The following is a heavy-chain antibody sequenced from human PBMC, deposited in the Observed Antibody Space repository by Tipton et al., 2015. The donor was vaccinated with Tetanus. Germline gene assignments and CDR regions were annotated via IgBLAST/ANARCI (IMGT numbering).Heavy chain of an antibody. Sequence: TLSLTCTVSGGSVSSYYWTWFRQPPGKRLEWIGFVSSSGNSNYSPPLTGRVSISVDTSKNQFSLRLNSVTAVDTAVYYCAKSDRVTRTSWYFHDWGQGTLVTVSS. J-gene: IGHJ4*02. CDR3: AKSDRVTRTSWYFHD. CDR1: GGSVSSYY. V-gene: IGHV4-4*08. D-gene: IGHD2-2*01. CDR2: VSSSGNS.